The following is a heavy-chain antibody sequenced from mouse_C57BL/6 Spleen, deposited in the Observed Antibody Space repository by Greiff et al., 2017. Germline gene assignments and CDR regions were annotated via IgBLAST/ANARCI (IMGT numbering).Heavy chain of an antibody. J-gene: IGHJ2*01. CDR2: IDPANGNT. CDR1: GFNIKNTY. CDR3: ARSSLLRSFDY. Sequence: VQLQQSVAELVRPGASVKLSCTASGFNIKNTYMHWVKQRPEQGLAWIGRIDPANGNTQYAPKVHGKATITADTSSNTAYLQLSSLTSEDTAIYYGARSSLLRSFDYWGQGTTLTVSS. V-gene: IGHV14-3*01. D-gene: IGHD2-10*01.